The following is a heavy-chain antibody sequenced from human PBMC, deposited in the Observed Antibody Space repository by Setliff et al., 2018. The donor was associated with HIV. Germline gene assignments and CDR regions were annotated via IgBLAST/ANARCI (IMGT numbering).Heavy chain of an antibody. CDR3: ARVPTSSWYVTTQRTKEYFHQ. CDR1: GGSIKSSSYY. Sequence: PSETLSLTCTVSGGSIKSSSYYWGWIRQPPGKGLEWIGSIYYSGNTYCNPSLKSRATISEDTSRNQFSLRLSSVTAAGTAIYYCARVPTSSWYVTTQRTKEYFHQWGQGTLVTVSS. CDR2: IYYSGNT. D-gene: IGHD6-13*01. V-gene: IGHV4-39*07. J-gene: IGHJ1*01.